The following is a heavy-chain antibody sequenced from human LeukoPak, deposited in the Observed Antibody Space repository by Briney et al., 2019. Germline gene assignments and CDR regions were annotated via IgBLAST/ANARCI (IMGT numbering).Heavy chain of an antibody. D-gene: IGHD2-2*01. Sequence: GGSLRLSCVASGFSLSTYDMYWVRQAPGKGLEYVSAITSNGGTTCYANSVKGRFTISRDNSKNTLYLQMGSLRAEDMAAYYCARGYCSSTSCTNDYWGQGTLVTVSS. J-gene: IGHJ4*02. V-gene: IGHV3-64*01. CDR1: GFSLSTYD. CDR3: ARGYCSSTSCTNDY. CDR2: ITSNGGTT.